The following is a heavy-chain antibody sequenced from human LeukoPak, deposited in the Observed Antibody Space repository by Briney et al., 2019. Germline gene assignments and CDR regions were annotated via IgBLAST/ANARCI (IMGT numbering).Heavy chain of an antibody. CDR1: GFTFSSYG. CDR3: AKDRGGYYGSGSSNYYYYGMDV. CDR2: ISYDGSNK. J-gene: IGHJ6*02. D-gene: IGHD3-10*01. Sequence: GRSLRLSCAASGFTFSSYGMHWVRQAPGKGLEWVAVISYDGSNKYYADSVKGRFTISRDNSKSTLYLQMNSLRAEDTAVYYCAKDRGGYYGSGSSNYYYYGMDVWGQGTTVTVSS. V-gene: IGHV3-30*18.